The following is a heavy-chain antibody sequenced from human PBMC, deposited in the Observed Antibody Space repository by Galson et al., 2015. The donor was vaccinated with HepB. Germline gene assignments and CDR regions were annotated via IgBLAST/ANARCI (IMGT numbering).Heavy chain of an antibody. CDR1: GGSVSSGSYY. Sequence: LSLTCTVSGGSVSSGSYYWSWIRQPPGKGLEWIGYIYYSGSTNYNPSLKSRVTISVDTSKNQFSLKLSSVTAADTAVYYCARERVGYSSSWDAFDIWGQGTMVTVSS. CDR2: IYYSGST. D-gene: IGHD6-13*01. CDR3: ARERVGYSSSWDAFDI. J-gene: IGHJ3*02. V-gene: IGHV4-61*01.